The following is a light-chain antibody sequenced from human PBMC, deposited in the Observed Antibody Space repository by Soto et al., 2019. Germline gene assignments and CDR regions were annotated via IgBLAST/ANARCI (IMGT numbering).Light chain of an antibody. CDR3: SSFTSSSTDV. CDR2: EVS. CDR1: SSDVGSYNR. Sequence: QSAPTQPPSVSGSPGQSVTISCSGTSSDVGSYNRVSWYQQPPGTAPKLLIYEVSNRPSGVPDRFSGSKSGNTASLTISGLQAEDEADYYCSSFTSSSTDVFGTGTKLTVL. V-gene: IGLV2-18*02. J-gene: IGLJ1*01.